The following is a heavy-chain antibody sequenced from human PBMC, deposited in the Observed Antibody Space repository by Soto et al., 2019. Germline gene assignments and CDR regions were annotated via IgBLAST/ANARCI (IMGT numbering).Heavy chain of an antibody. V-gene: IGHV3-9*01. D-gene: IGHD6-19*01. J-gene: IGHJ4*02. CDR1: GFTFDDYA. CDR3: AKDVGPSGVAGSDWYGFDD. CDR2: ISWNSGRI. Sequence: EVQLVQSGGGLEQPGRSLRLSCAASGFTFDDYAMHWVRQVPGKGLEWVSSISWNSGRIGYADSVKGRFTISRDNAKNPLYLEMNSLRVGDTALYYCAKDVGPSGVAGSDWYGFDDWGQGTLFTVSS.